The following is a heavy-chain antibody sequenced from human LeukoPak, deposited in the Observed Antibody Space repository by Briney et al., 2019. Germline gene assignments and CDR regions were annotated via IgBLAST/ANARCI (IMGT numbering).Heavy chain of an antibody. Sequence: SETLSLTCTVSGGSISSGGYYWSWIPQHPGKGLEWIVYIYYSGSTYYNPSLKSRVTISVDTSKNQFSLKLSSVTAADTAVYYCARALIDSSSPSFDYWGQGTLVTVSS. V-gene: IGHV4-31*03. CDR1: GGSISSGGYY. D-gene: IGHD6-6*01. CDR3: ARALIDSSSPSFDY. CDR2: IYYSGST. J-gene: IGHJ4*02.